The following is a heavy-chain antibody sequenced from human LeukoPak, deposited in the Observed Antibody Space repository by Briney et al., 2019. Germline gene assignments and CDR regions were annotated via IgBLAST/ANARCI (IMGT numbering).Heavy chain of an antibody. Sequence: GSLRLSCAVSGFTFRSYAMNWVRQAPGKGLEWVAAITADGGSTHYTTSVKGRFIISRDTPKNTLSLQMNNLRAEDTAVYFCARVWLRDYMDVWGEGTTVSVSS. CDR2: ITADGGST. J-gene: IGHJ6*03. V-gene: IGHV3-23*01. D-gene: IGHD5-12*01. CDR3: ARVWLRDYMDV. CDR1: GFTFRSYA.